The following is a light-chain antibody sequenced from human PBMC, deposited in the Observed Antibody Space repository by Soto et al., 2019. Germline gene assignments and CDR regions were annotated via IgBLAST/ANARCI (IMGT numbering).Light chain of an antibody. CDR1: QSISSY. J-gene: IGKJ4*01. CDR2: AAS. CDR3: QQSYNTSLT. Sequence: DIQMTQSPSSLSASVGDRVNITCRASQSISSYLNWYQQKPGKAPKLLIYAASSLHSGVPSRFSGSGFGTDFTLTISSLQPEDFAAYYCQQSYNTSLTFGGGTKVDI. V-gene: IGKV1-39*01.